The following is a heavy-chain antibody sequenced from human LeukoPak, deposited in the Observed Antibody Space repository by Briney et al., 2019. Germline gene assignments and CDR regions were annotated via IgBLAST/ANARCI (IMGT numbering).Heavy chain of an antibody. V-gene: IGHV3-30*04. D-gene: IGHD3-22*01. CDR2: ISYDGSNK. J-gene: IGHJ6*03. Sequence: PGRSLRLSCAASGFTFSSYAMHWVRQAPGKGLEWVAVISYDGSNKYYADSVKGRFTISRDNSKNTLYLQMNSLRAEDTAVYYCARPGLIHYYDSLMDVWGKGTTVTVSS. CDR3: ARPGLIHYYDSLMDV. CDR1: GFTFSSYA.